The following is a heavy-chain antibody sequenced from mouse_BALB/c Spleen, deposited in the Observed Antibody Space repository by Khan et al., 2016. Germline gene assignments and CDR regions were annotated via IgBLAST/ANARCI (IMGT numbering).Heavy chain of an antibody. CDR1: GDSITSGY. D-gene: IGHD2-3*01. J-gene: IGHJ2*01. Sequence: EVKLEESGPSLVKPSQTLSLTCSVTGDSITSGYWNWIRKFPGNKLEYMGYISYSGSTYYNPSLKSRISITRATTKNRYYLQLNSVTTEDTATYYCATYDGYLFDYWGQGTTLTVSS. CDR3: ATYDGYLFDY. V-gene: IGHV3-8*02. CDR2: ISYSGST.